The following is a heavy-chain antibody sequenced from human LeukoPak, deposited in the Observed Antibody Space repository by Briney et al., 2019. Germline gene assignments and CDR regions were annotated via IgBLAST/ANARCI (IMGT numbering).Heavy chain of an antibody. CDR3: ARDPVIIVAAGDFFDS. J-gene: IGHJ4*02. CDR2: IKYDGSEK. V-gene: IGHV3-7*01. CDR1: GFTFSKYY. Sequence: GGSQSLSCKASGFTFSKYYMSWVRQAPGKGLEWVANIKYDGSEKFYADSVKGRFTISRDNARNSLFLQMDSLRVEDTAIYYCARDPVIIVAAGDFFDSWGQGILVTVSS. D-gene: IGHD6-13*01.